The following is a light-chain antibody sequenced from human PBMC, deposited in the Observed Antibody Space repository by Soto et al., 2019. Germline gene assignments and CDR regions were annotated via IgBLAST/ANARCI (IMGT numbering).Light chain of an antibody. V-gene: IGKV3-15*01. CDR3: QQYNTWPWT. CDR1: QSLNSN. J-gene: IGKJ1*01. CDR2: GAS. Sequence: ETVITQSPATLSVSPGERSTLSCRASQSLNSNLAWYQQKPGQTPRLLIDGASDRATGIPDRFSGSGYGTEFTLSISSLQSEDFAVYYCQQYNTWPWTFGQGTKVHIK.